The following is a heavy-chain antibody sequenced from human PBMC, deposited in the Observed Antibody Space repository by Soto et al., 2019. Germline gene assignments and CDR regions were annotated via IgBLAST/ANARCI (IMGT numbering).Heavy chain of an antibody. Sequence: EVQLVQSGAEVKKPGESLKISCEGSGYSFTNYWIGWVRQMPGKGLEWMGVIYPDDSEIRYSPSFQGQVTISADKPISTAYLQWRSLKASVTAMYYCARQGRAAGVGGVFDYWGQGTLVTVSS. D-gene: IGHD6-13*01. V-gene: IGHV5-51*01. CDR1: GYSFTNYW. CDR3: ARQGRAAGVGGVFDY. J-gene: IGHJ4*02. CDR2: IYPDDSEI.